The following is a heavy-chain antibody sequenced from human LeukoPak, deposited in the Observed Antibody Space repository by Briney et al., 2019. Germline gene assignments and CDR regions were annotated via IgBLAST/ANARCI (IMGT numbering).Heavy chain of an antibody. CDR3: ASKGRTAMVPRGFDY. J-gene: IGHJ4*02. CDR1: GFTFSDYY. Sequence: LRLSCAASGFTFSDYYMSWIRQPPGKGLEWIGSIYYSGSTYYNPSLKSRVTISVDTSKNQFSLKLSSVTAADTAVYYCASKGRTAMVPRGFDYWGQGTLVTVSS. D-gene: IGHD5-18*01. CDR2: IYYSGST. V-gene: IGHV4-38-2*01.